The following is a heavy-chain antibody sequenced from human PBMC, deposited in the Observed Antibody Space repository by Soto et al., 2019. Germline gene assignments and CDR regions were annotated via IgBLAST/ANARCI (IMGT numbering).Heavy chain of an antibody. Sequence: QVQLVQSGAEVKEPGSSVKVSCKASGGGNLRDYRTTWVRRAPGQGLEWMGGIIPKLGSANYAQNFQGRGTVTADESTNTVYMELRRLRSDDTAIYFCERGGDGYNFGAADWGQGTPVTVSS. J-gene: IGHJ4*02. CDR2: IIPKLGSA. CDR3: ERGGDGYNFGAAD. D-gene: IGHD2-21*01. V-gene: IGHV1-69*01. CDR1: GGGNLRDYR.